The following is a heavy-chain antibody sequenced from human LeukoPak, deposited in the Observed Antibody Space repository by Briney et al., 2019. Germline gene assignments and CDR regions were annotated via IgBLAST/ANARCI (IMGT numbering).Heavy chain of an antibody. Sequence: GGSLRLSCAASGLTFSSYGMHWVRQAPGKGLEWVAVIWYDGSNKYYADSVKGRFTISRDNSKNTLYLQMNSLRAEDTAVYYCARGRWLGYCSSTSCYGNWFDPWGQGTLVTVSS. CDR1: GLTFSSYG. J-gene: IGHJ5*02. CDR3: ARGRWLGYCSSTSCYGNWFDP. V-gene: IGHV3-33*08. D-gene: IGHD2-2*01. CDR2: IWYDGSNK.